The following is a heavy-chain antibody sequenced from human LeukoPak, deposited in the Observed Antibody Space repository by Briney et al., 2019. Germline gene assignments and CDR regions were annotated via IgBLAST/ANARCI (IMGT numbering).Heavy chain of an antibody. CDR2: IVVGSGNT. J-gene: IGHJ6*02. V-gene: IGHV1-58*01. D-gene: IGHD3-10*01. CDR1: GCTFTSSA. Sequence: ASVKVSCKASGCTFTSSAVQWVRQARGQRLEWIGWIVVGSGNTNYAQKFQERVTITRDMFTSTAYMELSSLRSEDTAVYYCAAAGSDYYGSGSPQYYYYGMDVWGQGTTVTVSS. CDR3: AAAGSDYYGSGSPQYYYYGMDV.